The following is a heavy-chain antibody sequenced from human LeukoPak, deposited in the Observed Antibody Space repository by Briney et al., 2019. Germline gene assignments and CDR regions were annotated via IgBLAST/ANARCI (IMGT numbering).Heavy chain of an antibody. V-gene: IGHV6-1*01. CDR2: TYYRFRWFD. J-gene: IGHJ4*02. Sequence: SQTLSLTCSIFGDNVSSKSASWTWIRQSPSRGLEWLGRTYYRFRWFDDYAPSVQGRITITPDTSKNQFSLHLTSVTLEDTAIYYCVRAQVARLGFSYGTFDFWGQGSLVTVSS. CDR3: VRAQVARLGFSYGTFDF. CDR1: GDNVSSKSAS. D-gene: IGHD3-16*01.